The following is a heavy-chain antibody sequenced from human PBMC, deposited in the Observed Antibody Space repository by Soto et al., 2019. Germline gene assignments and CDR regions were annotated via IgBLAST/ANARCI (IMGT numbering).Heavy chain of an antibody. CDR2: ISYDGSNK. CDR1: GFTFSSYG. J-gene: IGHJ4*02. V-gene: IGHV3-30*18. Sequence: LRLSFAASGFTFSSYGMHWVRQAPGKGLEWVAVISYDGSNKYYADSVKGRFTISRDNSKNTLYLQMNSLRAEDTAVYYCAKDPENWGQGTLVTVSS. CDR3: AKDPEN.